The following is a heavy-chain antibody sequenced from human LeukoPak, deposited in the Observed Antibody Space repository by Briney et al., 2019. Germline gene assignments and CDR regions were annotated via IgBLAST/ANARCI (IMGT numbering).Heavy chain of an antibody. Sequence: HPGGSLRLSCAASGFTFSSYAMHWVRQAPGKGLEWVAVISYGGNNKYYADSVKGRLTISRDNSKNTLYLQMNSLRAEDTAVYYCARDYLWGSYRYTPLDYWGQGTLVTVSS. CDR1: GFTFSSYA. CDR3: ARDYLWGSYRYTPLDY. J-gene: IGHJ4*02. CDR2: ISYGGNNK. D-gene: IGHD3-16*02. V-gene: IGHV3-30*04.